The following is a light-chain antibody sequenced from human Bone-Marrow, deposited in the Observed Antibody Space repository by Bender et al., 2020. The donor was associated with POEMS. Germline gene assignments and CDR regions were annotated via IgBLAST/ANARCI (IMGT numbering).Light chain of an antibody. CDR3: NSYTSSSAV. J-gene: IGLJ3*02. CDR1: SSDIGGYNF. CDR2: DVT. Sequence: QSDLTQPATVSGSPGQSITISCTGTSSDIGGYNFVSWYQQHPGKAPKLIIHDVTNRPSGVSYRFSGSKYGNTASLTISGLQAEDEADYYCNSYTSSSAVFGGGTKLTVL. V-gene: IGLV2-14*03.